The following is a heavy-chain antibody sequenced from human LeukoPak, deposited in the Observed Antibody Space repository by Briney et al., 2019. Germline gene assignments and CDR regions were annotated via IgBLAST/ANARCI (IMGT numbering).Heavy chain of an antibody. D-gene: IGHD4-11*01. V-gene: IGHV3-23*01. CDR3: AKDMSDYTNFPDV. J-gene: IGHJ6*02. Sequence: GGSLRLSCAASGFTFSGYSMNWVRQAPGKGLEWVSTISGGGGSTFYADSVKGRFTIFRVNSKNTLYLQMNSLRAEDTAIYYCAKDMSDYTNFPDVWGQGTTVTVSS. CDR1: GFTFSGYS. CDR2: ISGGGGST.